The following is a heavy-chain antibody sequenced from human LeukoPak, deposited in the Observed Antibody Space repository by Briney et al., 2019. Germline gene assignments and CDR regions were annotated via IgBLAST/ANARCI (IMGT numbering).Heavy chain of an antibody. V-gene: IGHV3-23*01. D-gene: IGHD6-13*01. CDR1: GFTFGSYA. Sequence: SGGSLRLSCAASGFTFGSYAMSWVRQAPGMGLEWVSGISSSVDNTYYADSVKGRFTISRDNSKNTVYLQMNSLRAEDTGIYYCAKEGTGAASHGFDYWGQGTLVTVSS. J-gene: IGHJ4*02. CDR2: ISSSVDNT. CDR3: AKEGTGAASHGFDY.